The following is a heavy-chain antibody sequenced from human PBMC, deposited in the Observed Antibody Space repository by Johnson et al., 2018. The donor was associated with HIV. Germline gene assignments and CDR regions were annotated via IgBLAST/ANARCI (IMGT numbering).Heavy chain of an antibody. J-gene: IGHJ3*02. D-gene: IGHD2-2*02. V-gene: IGHV3-11*04. CDR3: AVGKYCSSTSCYMEDAFDI. CDR1: GFTFSDYY. Sequence: QVQLVESGGGVVRPGGSLRLSCAASGFTFSDYYMSWIRQAPGQGLEWVSYISSSGSTIYYADSVKGRFTISRDNSKNTRYLQMNSLRAEDTAVYYCAVGKYCSSTSCYMEDAFDIWGQGTMVTVSS. CDR2: ISSSGSTI.